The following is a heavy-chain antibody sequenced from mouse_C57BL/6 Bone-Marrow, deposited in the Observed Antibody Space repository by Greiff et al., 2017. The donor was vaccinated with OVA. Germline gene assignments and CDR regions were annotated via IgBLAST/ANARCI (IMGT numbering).Heavy chain of an antibody. CDR3: ARASYYYGSRGYAMDY. D-gene: IGHD1-1*01. Sequence: EVKVVESEGGLVQPGSSMKLSCTASGFTFSDYYMAWVRQVPEKGLEWVANINYDGSSTYYLDSLKSRFIISRDNAKNILYLQMSSLKSEDTATYYCARASYYYGSRGYAMDYWGQGTSVTVSS. V-gene: IGHV5-16*01. CDR1: GFTFSDYY. J-gene: IGHJ4*01. CDR2: INYDGSST.